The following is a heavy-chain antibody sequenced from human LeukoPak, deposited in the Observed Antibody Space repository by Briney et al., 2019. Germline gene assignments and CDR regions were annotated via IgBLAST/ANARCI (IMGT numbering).Heavy chain of an antibody. J-gene: IGHJ5*02. CDR1: GGSISSSSYY. V-gene: IGHV4-39*07. CDR2: IYYSGNT. D-gene: IGHD2-15*01. CDR3: ARSLGYCSGGSCYSGNYPGYWFDP. Sequence: SETLSLTCTVSGGSISSSSYYWGWIRQPPGKGLEWIGSIYYSGNTNYNPSLQSRVTISVDTSKNQFSLKLSSVTAADTAVYYCARSLGYCSGGSCYSGNYPGYWFDPWGQGTLVTVSS.